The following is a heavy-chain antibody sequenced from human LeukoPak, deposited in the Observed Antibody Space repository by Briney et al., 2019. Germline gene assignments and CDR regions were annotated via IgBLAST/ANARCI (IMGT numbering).Heavy chain of an antibody. J-gene: IGHJ4*02. CDR3: ARGPSGYHNT. Sequence: GGTLRLSCAASGFTFSSYGMSWVRQAPGKGLEWVSAISGSGGSTYYADSVKGRFTISRDNSKNTLYLQMNSLRAEDTAVYYCARGPSGYHNTGGQGTLVTVSS. CDR1: GFTFSSYG. CDR2: ISGSGGST. V-gene: IGHV3-23*01. D-gene: IGHD5-12*01.